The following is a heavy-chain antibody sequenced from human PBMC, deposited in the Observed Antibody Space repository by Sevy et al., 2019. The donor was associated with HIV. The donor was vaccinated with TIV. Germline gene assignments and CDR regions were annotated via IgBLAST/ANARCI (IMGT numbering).Heavy chain of an antibody. Sequence: ASVKVSCKASGYTFTSHGITWVRQAPGQGLEWMGWINVDNGYPYYAQSFQGRVSMTTDTVTSTAYMELRSLRSDDTAVYFWARDDSGVDSASSKREAGWFDPWGQGTLVTVSS. CDR3: ARDDSGVDSASSKREAGWFDP. J-gene: IGHJ5*02. CDR1: GYTFTSHG. V-gene: IGHV1-18*01. D-gene: IGHD3-3*01. CDR2: INVDNGYP.